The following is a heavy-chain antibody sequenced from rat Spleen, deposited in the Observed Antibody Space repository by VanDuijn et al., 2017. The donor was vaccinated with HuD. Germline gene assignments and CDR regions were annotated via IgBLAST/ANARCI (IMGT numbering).Heavy chain of an antibody. CDR2: ITNTGGST. CDR3: TTPFGTPVLFDY. J-gene: IGHJ2*01. Sequence: EVQLVESGGGLVQPGRSLKLSCVASGFTFNNYWMTWIRQAPGKGLEWVASITNTGGSTYYPDTVKGRFTISRDNAKSSLYLQMDSLRSEDTATYYCTTPFGTPVLFDYWGQGVMVTVSS. V-gene: IGHV5-31*01. CDR1: GFTFNNYW. D-gene: IGHD4-6*01.